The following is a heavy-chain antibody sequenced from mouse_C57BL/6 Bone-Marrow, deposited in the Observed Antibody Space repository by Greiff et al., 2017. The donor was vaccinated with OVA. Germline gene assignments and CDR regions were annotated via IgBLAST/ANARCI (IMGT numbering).Heavy chain of an antibody. CDR2: ISNGGGST. D-gene: IGHD2-1*01. CDR1: GFTFSDYY. J-gene: IGHJ4*01. CDR3: AIPLYGNRGGIYAMDY. V-gene: IGHV5-12*01. Sequence: EVKLVESGGGLVQPGGSLKLSCAASGFTFSDYYMYWVRQTPEKRLEWVAYISNGGGSTYYPDTVKGRITISRDNAKNTLYLQMSRLKSEDTAMYYCAIPLYGNRGGIYAMDYWGQGTSVTVSS.